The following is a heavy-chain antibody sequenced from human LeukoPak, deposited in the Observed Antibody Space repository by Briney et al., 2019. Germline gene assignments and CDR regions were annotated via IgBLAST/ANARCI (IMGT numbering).Heavy chain of an antibody. D-gene: IGHD3-10*01. CDR2: IYTSGST. J-gene: IGHJ3*02. CDR1: GGSISSYY. Sequence: PSETLSLTCTVSGGSISSYYWSWIRQPAGKGLEWIGRIYTSGSTNYNPSLKSRVTMSVDTSKNQFSLKLSSVTAADTAGYYCAREGVWFGESYNYTGAFDMWGEGTMLTVSS. V-gene: IGHV4-4*07. CDR3: AREGVWFGESYNYTGAFDM.